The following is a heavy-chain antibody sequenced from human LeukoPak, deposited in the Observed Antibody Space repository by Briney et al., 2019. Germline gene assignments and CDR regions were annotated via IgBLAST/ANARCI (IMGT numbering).Heavy chain of an antibody. D-gene: IGHD4-23*01. V-gene: IGHV3-30-3*01. CDR3: AKGGGVY. CDR2: ISYDGSNK. CDR1: GFTFSSYA. Sequence: GGSLRLSCAASGFTFSSYAMHWVRQAPGKGLEWVAVISYDGSNKYYADSVKGRFTISRDNSKNTLYLQMNSLRAEDTAVYYCAKGGGVYWGQGTLVTVSS. J-gene: IGHJ4*02.